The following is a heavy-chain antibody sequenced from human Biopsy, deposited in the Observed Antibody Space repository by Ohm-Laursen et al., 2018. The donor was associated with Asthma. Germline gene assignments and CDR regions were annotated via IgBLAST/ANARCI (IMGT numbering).Heavy chain of an antibody. J-gene: IGHJ6*02. Sequence: GASVKVSCKASGDSFSNYAISWVRQAPGQGLEWMGGIIPIFGTSNYAQKFQGRVTFTADESTSSAYMELSSLSSEDTAVYYCARGYSGSDRIVYYYSGLEVWGQGTTVTVSS. CDR1: GDSFSNYA. CDR2: IIPIFGTS. D-gene: IGHD5-12*01. V-gene: IGHV1-69*13. CDR3: ARGYSGSDRIVYYYSGLEV.